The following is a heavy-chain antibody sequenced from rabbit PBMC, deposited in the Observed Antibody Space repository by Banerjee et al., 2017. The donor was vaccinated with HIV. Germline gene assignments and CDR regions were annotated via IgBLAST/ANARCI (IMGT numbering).Heavy chain of an antibody. V-gene: IGHV1S40*01. CDR3: VRDYGGDDNGYAFDS. Sequence: QSLEESGGDLVKPGASLTLTCTASGFDINSYHMCWVRQAPGKGLEWIACIYAGSGITYYASWAKGRFTISKTSSTTVTLQMTSLTAADTATYFCVRDYGGDDNGYAFDSWGPGTLVTVS. CDR2: IYAGSGIT. CDR1: GFDINSYH. D-gene: IGHD2-1*01. J-gene: IGHJ2*01.